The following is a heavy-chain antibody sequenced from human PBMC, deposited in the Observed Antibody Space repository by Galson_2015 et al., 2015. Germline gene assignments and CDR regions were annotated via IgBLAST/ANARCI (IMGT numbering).Heavy chain of an antibody. CDR1: EFTFSSYY. Sequence: SLRLSCAASEFTFSSYYMSWVRQAPGKGLEWVSSISSTTTYIYYADSVKGRFTISRDNAKNSLYLQMNSLGAEDTAVYYCARQILDYDFWSGYYPTNFDYLGQGTLVTVSS. CDR3: ARQILDYDFWSGYYPTNFDY. D-gene: IGHD3-3*01. V-gene: IGHV3-21*01. J-gene: IGHJ4*02. CDR2: ISSTTTYI.